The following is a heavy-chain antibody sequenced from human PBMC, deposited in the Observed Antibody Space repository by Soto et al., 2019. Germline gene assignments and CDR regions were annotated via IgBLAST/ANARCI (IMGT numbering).Heavy chain of an antibody. V-gene: IGHV3-23*01. D-gene: IGHD1-26*01. CDR3: AGRGSGSYYDC. CDR2: ISGSGGST. J-gene: IGHJ4*02. CDR1: GFTFSSYA. Sequence: EVQLLESGGGLVQPGGSLRLSCAASGFTFSSYAMRWVRQAPVKGLEWVSAISGSGGSTYYADSVKGRFTISRDSSKNTLSLQMNSLRAEDTAVYYCAGRGSGSYYDCWGEGTLVTVSS.